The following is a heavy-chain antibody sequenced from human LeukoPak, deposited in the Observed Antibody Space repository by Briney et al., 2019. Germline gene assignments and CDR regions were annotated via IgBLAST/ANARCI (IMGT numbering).Heavy chain of an antibody. J-gene: IGHJ3*02. CDR3: ARPGYCSGGSCYGRRAFDI. D-gene: IGHD2-15*01. V-gene: IGHV5-51*01. CDR2: IYPGDSDT. CDR1: GYSFTSYW. Sequence: GESLKISCKGSGYSFTSYWIGWVRQMPGKGLEWMGIIYPGDSDTRYSPSFQGQVTISADKSISTAYLQWSSLKASDTAMYYCARPGYCSGGSCYGRRAFDIWGPGTMVTVSS.